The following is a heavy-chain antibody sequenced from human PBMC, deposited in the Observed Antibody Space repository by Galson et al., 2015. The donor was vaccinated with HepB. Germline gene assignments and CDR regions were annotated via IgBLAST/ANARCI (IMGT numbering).Heavy chain of an antibody. V-gene: IGHV3-21*01. Sequence: LRLSCAASGFTFSSYSMNWVRQAPGKGLEWVSSISSSSSYIYYADSVKGRFTISRDNAKNSLYLQMNSLRAEDTAVYYCASATWSAYGQEVDYWGQGTLVTVSS. CDR1: GFTFSSYS. J-gene: IGHJ4*02. CDR3: ASATWSAYGQEVDY. CDR2: ISSSSSYI. D-gene: IGHD3-10*01.